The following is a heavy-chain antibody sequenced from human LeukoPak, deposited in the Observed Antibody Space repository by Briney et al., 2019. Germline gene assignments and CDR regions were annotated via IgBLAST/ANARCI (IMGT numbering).Heavy chain of an antibody. J-gene: IGHJ4*02. D-gene: IGHD4-11*01. CDR1: GGSISSYY. V-gene: IGHV4-59*08. Sequence: SETLSLTCTVSGGSISSYYWSWIRQPPGKGLEWIGYIYYSGSTNYNPSLKSRVTISVDTSKNQFSLKLSSVTAADTAVYYCARSGTMTTVIPFDYWGQGTLVTVSS. CDR3: ARSGTMTTVIPFDY. CDR2: IYYSGST.